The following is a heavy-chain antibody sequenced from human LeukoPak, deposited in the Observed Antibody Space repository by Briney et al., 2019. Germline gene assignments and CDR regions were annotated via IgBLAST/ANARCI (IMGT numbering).Heavy chain of an antibody. D-gene: IGHD3-22*01. V-gene: IGHV3-23*01. Sequence: GGSLRLSCAASGFTFSSYAMSWVRQAPGKGLEWVSAISGSGGNTYYADSVKGRFTISRDNSKNTLFLQMNSLRAEDTAVYYCAKDWPDYYDSSGYYYVWGQGTLVTASS. J-gene: IGHJ4*02. CDR3: AKDWPDYYDSSGYYYV. CDR1: GFTFSSYA. CDR2: ISGSGGNT.